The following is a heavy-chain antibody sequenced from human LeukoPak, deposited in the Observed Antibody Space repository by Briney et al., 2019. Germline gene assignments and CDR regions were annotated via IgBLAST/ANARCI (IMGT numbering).Heavy chain of an antibody. D-gene: IGHD6-19*01. Sequence: GGSLRLSCAASGFTFSSYAMNWVRQAPGKGLEWVSSISESGGTTDYADSVKGRFTISRDNSKNTLYLQMDSLRAEDTAVYYCARQWLVNGWGQGTLVTVSS. V-gene: IGHV3-23*01. CDR3: ARQWLVNG. CDR2: ISESGGTT. CDR1: GFTFSSYA. J-gene: IGHJ4*02.